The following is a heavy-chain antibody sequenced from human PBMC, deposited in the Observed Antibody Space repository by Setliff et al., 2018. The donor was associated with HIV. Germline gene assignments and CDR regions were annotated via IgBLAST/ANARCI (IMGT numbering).Heavy chain of an antibody. CDR3: ARRRNDYYDSSGYHYGDAFDI. V-gene: IGHV5-51*01. Sequence: PGESLKISCKGSGYSFTSYWIGWVRQMPGKGLEWMGIIYPGDSDTRYSPSFQGQVTISADKSISTAYLQWSSPKASDTAMYYCARRRNDYYDSSGYHYGDAFDIWGQGTMVTVSS. CDR1: GYSFTSYW. D-gene: IGHD3-22*01. CDR2: IYPGDSDT. J-gene: IGHJ3*02.